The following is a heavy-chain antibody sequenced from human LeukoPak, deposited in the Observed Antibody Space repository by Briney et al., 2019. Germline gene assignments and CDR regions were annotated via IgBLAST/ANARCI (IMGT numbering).Heavy chain of an antibody. J-gene: IGHJ4*02. CDR1: GFTFSDYY. D-gene: IGHD2-15*01. CDR2: VSGSDENK. CDR3: ARAGLGGHYIDY. V-gene: IGHV3-11*01. Sequence: GSLRLSCAAAGFTFSDYYMTWIRQAPGQGLEWISYVSGSDENKHYAGSVRGRFAISRDNAEKSMFLQMSNVRAEDTAVYYCARAGLGGHYIDYWAREPWSPSPQ.